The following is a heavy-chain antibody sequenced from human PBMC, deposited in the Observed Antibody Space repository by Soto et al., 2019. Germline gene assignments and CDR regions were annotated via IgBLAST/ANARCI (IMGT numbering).Heavy chain of an antibody. Sequence: SETLSLTCAVYGGSCSGYYWSWIRQPPGKGLEWIGEINHSGSTNYNPSLKSRVTISVDTSKNQFSLKLSSVTAADTAVYYCARGRIATIFGVVIISPQTPSTYGMDVWGQGTTVTVSS. CDR3: ARGRIATIFGVVIISPQTPSTYGMDV. J-gene: IGHJ6*02. CDR1: GGSCSGYY. V-gene: IGHV4-34*01. CDR2: INHSGST. D-gene: IGHD3-3*01.